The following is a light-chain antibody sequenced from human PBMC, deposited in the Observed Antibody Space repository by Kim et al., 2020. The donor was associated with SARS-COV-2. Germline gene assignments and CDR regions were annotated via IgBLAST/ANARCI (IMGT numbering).Light chain of an antibody. Sequence: SASVGDRVPITCQASQDITHYLNWYQPKPGKAPKLLIYDVSNLETGVPSRFSGSGYGTDFTFPINSLQPEDIATYYCQQYDNFPPTFGQGTKLEI. CDR2: DVS. V-gene: IGKV1-33*01. CDR1: QDITHY. CDR3: QQYDNFPPT. J-gene: IGKJ2*01.